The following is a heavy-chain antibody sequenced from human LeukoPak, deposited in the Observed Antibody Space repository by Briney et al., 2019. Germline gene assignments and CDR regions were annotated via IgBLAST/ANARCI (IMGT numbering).Heavy chain of an antibody. CDR1: GYTFTSNG. CDR2: ISAYNGNT. CDR3: ARDRGIAAAGPLSDYFDY. J-gene: IGHJ4*02. D-gene: IGHD6-13*01. V-gene: IGHV1-18*01. Sequence: ASVKVSCKASGYTFTSNGISWVRQAPGQGLEWMGWISAYNGNTNYAQKLQGRVTMTTDTSTSTAYMELRSLRSDDTAVYYCARDRGIAAAGPLSDYFDYWGQGTLVTVSS.